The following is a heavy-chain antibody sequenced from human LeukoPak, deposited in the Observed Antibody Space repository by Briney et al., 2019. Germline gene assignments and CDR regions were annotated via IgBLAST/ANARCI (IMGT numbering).Heavy chain of an antibody. CDR3: ARDNHGSDY. D-gene: IGHD6-13*01. CDR2: IYHSGTT. J-gene: IGHJ4*02. Sequence: NASETLSLTCTVTGGSISSGDYYWSWIRQPPGKGLEWIGEIYHSGTTNSNPSLKSRVTISIDKTKNQFSLSLSSVTAADTAVYYCARDNHGSDYWGQGTLVTVSS. V-gene: IGHV4-30-4*01. CDR1: GGSISSGDYY.